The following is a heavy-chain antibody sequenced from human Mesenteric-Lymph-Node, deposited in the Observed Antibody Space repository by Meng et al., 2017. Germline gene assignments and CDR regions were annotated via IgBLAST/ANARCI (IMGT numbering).Heavy chain of an antibody. CDR1: GGTFSSYT. Sequence: SVKVSCKASGGTFSSYTISWVRQAPGQGLEWMGRIIPILGIANYAQKFQGRVTIISDKSTSTAYVELSSLRSEDTAVYYCAGVSCSGGSCYQYYFDYWGQGTLVTVSS. CDR2: IIPILGIA. CDR3: AGVSCSGGSCYQYYFDY. D-gene: IGHD2-15*01. J-gene: IGHJ4*02. V-gene: IGHV1-69*02.